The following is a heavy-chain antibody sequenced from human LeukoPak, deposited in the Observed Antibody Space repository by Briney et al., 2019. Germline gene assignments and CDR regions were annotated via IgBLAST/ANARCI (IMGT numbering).Heavy chain of an antibody. D-gene: IGHD4-17*01. Sequence: PSETLSLTCTVSGGSISSGDYYWSWIRQSPGKGLEWIGYIYYTGSTYYNPSLKSRVTISVDTSKNQFSLKLTSVTAADTAVYYCARHDYGDRYYFDYWGQGTLVTVSS. CDR3: ARHDYGDRYYFDY. V-gene: IGHV4-30-4*01. CDR2: IYYTGST. J-gene: IGHJ4*02. CDR1: GGSISSGDYY.